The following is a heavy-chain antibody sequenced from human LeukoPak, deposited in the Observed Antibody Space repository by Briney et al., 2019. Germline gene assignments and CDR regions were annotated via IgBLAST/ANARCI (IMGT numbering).Heavy chain of an antibody. CDR2: INPNSGGT. CDR3: ARYFDGDSHYYMDV. V-gene: IGHV1-2*02. D-gene: IGHD3-9*01. J-gene: IGHJ6*03. CDR1: GYTFTGYY. Sequence: GASVKVSCKASGYTFTGYYMHWVRQAPGQGLEWMGWINPNSGGTNYAQKFQGRVTMTRDTSISTAYMELSRLRSDDTAVYYCARYFDGDSHYYMDVWGKGTTVTVSS.